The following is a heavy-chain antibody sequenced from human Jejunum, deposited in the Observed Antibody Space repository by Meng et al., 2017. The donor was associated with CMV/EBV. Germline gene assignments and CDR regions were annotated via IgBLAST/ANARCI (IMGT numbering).Heavy chain of an antibody. Sequence: LTCSVYGGSWSSSAYYWSWIRQPPGKGLEWIGEINHSGIANYIPSLKSRVTMSMDTSKYQFSLKLRSVTAADTAIYFCARMPSNTIDYWGQGSLVTVSS. V-gene: IGHV4-34*01. CDR1: GGSWSSSAYY. CDR2: INHSGIA. D-gene: IGHD2-2*01. J-gene: IGHJ4*02. CDR3: ARMPSNTIDY.